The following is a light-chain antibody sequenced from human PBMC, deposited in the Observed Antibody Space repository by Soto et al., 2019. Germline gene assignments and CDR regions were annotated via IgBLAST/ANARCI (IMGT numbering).Light chain of an antibody. CDR2: STN. CDR1: TGAVTSGYY. V-gene: IGLV7-43*01. CDR3: LLSYGGQLGV. J-gene: IGLJ2*01. Sequence: QAVVTQEPSLTVSPGGTVTLTCATSTGAVTSGYYPNWFQQQPGQAPRALIYSTNNKYSWTPARFSGSLLGGKAALTLSGVQPEDEADYYCLLSYGGQLGVFGGGTKLTVL.